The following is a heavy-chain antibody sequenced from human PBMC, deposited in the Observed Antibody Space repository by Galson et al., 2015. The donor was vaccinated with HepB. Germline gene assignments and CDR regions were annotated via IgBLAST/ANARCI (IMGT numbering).Heavy chain of an antibody. V-gene: IGHV3-11*01. D-gene: IGHD3-9*01. CDR3: ARVFSLKYYDILTGSDGGAFDI. CDR2: ISSSGSTI. CDR1: GFTFSDYY. J-gene: IGHJ3*02. Sequence: SLRLSCAASGFTFSDYYMSWIRQAPGKGLEWVSYISSSGSTIYYADSVKGRFTISRDNAKNSLYLQMNSLRAEDTAVYYCARVFSLKYYDILTGSDGGAFDIWGQGTMVTVSS.